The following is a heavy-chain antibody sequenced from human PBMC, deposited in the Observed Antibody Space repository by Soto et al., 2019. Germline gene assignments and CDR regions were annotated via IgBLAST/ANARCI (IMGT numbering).Heavy chain of an antibody. CDR1: GDSVSSGSYY. J-gene: IGHJ6*02. Sequence: QVQLQESGPGLVKPSETLSLTCTVSGDSVSSGSYYWSWIRQPPGKGLEWIAYISYSGSTNYNPSLKSRVTISVDTSKNQFSLRLSSVTAADTAMYYCARDGRRVYATDYYGMDVWGQGTTITVSS. D-gene: IGHD2-8*01. CDR2: ISYSGST. CDR3: ARDGRRVYATDYYGMDV. V-gene: IGHV4-61*01.